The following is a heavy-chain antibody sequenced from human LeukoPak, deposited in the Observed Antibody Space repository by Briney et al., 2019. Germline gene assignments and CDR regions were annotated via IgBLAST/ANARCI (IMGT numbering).Heavy chain of an antibody. CDR1: GYSISSGYY. Sequence: SETLSLTCTVSGYSISSGYYWGWIRQPPGKGLEWIGSIYHSGSTYYNPSLKSRVTISVDTSKNQFSLKLSSVTAADTAVYYCARVGRGTWGAFDIWGQGTMVTVSS. D-gene: IGHD7-27*01. CDR2: IYHSGST. J-gene: IGHJ3*02. V-gene: IGHV4-38-2*02. CDR3: ARVGRGTWGAFDI.